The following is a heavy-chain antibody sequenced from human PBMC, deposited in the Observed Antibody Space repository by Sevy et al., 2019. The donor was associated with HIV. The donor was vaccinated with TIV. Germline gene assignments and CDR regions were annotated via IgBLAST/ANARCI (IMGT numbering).Heavy chain of an antibody. CDR2: IWYDGSNK. CDR1: GFTFSSYG. CDR3: AKDKEGWLQLDYYYYMDV. Sequence: WGSLRLSCAASGFTFSSYGMHWVRQAPGKGLEWVAVIWYDGSNKYYADSVKGRFTISRDNSKNTLYLQMNSLRAEDTAVYYCAKDKEGWLQLDYYYYMDVWGKGTTVTVSS. V-gene: IGHV3-33*06. D-gene: IGHD5-12*01. J-gene: IGHJ6*03.